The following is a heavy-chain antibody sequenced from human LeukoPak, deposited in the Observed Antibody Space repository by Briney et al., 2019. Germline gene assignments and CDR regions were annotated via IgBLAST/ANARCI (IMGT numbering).Heavy chain of an antibody. CDR1: GFTFSSYG. CDR2: IRYDGSNK. Sequence: PGGSLRLSRAASGFTFSSYGMHWVRQAPGKGLEWVAFIRYDGSNKYYADSVKGRFTISRDNSKNTLYLQMNSLRAEDTAVYYCAKDPRTYYYDSSSAPVWGQGTLVTVSS. D-gene: IGHD3-22*01. V-gene: IGHV3-30*02. CDR3: AKDPRTYYYDSSSAPV. J-gene: IGHJ4*02.